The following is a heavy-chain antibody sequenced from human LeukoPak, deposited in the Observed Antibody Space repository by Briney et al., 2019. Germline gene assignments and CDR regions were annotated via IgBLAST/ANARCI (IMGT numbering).Heavy chain of an antibody. CDR1: GFTFSSYG. V-gene: IGHV3-15*01. Sequence: GGSLRLSCAASGFTFSSYGMHWVRQAPGKGLEWVGRMKSKPAGGTLDYAAPVKGRFTISRDDSKTTLYLQMNSLKTEDTAVYYCTTTYHYDSSGYSLYYWGQGTLVTVSS. CDR3: TTTYHYDSSGYSLYY. J-gene: IGHJ4*02. D-gene: IGHD3-22*01. CDR2: MKSKPAGGTL.